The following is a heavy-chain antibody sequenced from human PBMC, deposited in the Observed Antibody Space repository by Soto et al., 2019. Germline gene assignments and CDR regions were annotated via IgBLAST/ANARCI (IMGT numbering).Heavy chain of an antibody. CDR3: ARRWCSSTSCYAGFDP. V-gene: IGHV1-46*03. D-gene: IGHD2-2*01. CDR1: VYTFTSYY. CDR2: INPSGGST. J-gene: IGHJ5*02. Sequence: ASVTVSCTASVYTFTSYYMHWVRQDPGQGLEWMGIINPSGGSTSYAQKFQGRVTMTRDTSTSTVYMELSSLRSEDTAVYYCARRWCSSTSCYAGFDPWGQGTLVTVSS.